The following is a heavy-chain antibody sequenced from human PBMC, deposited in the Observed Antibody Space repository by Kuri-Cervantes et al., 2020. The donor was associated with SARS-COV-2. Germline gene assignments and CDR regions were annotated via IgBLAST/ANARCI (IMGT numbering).Heavy chain of an antibody. Sequence: ASVKVSCKASGYTFTDYYMYWVRQAPGQGLEWMGWINPNTGDTNYAQRFQARVTMTRDTSISTAYMELSRLRSDDTAVYYCARVPYSNYDWFDPWGQGTLVTVSS. CDR2: INPNTGDT. CDR1: GYTFTDYY. D-gene: IGHD4-11*01. J-gene: IGHJ5*02. V-gene: IGHV1-2*02. CDR3: ARVPYSNYDWFDP.